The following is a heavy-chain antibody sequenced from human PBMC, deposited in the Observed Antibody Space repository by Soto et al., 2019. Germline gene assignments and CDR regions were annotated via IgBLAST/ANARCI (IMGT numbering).Heavy chain of an antibody. CDR2: MNPNSGNT. CDR3: ARQGDYYDSSGYPVYYFDY. Sequence: ASVKVSCKASGYTFTSYDINWVRQATGQGLEWMGWMNPNSGNTGYAQKFQGRVTMTRNTSTSTAYMELSSLRSEDTAVYYCARQGDYYDSSGYPVYYFDYWGQGTLVTVSS. V-gene: IGHV1-8*01. D-gene: IGHD3-22*01. CDR1: GYTFTSYD. J-gene: IGHJ4*02.